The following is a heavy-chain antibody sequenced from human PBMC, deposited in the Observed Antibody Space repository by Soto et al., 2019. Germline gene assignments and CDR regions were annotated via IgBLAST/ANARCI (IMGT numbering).Heavy chain of an antibody. CDR1: GGSFSGYY. CDR3: ARGRRSDRNRRGWWFEP. J-gene: IGHJ5*02. CDR2: INHSGST. Sequence: PSETLSLTCAVYGGSFSGYYWSWIRQPPGKGLEWIGEINHSGSTNYNPSHKSRVTISVDTSKNQFSLKLSSVTAADTAVYYCARGRRSDRNRRGWWFEPWGQGTLVTVSS. D-gene: IGHD1-1*01. V-gene: IGHV4-34*01.